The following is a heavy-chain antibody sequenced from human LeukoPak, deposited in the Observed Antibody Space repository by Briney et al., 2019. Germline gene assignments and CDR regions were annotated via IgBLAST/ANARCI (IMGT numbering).Heavy chain of an antibody. J-gene: IGHJ6*02. CDR1: GFTFSSYA. V-gene: IGHV3-30*04. CDR3: ARARSGYSYGSYYYYYGMDV. D-gene: IGHD5-18*01. CDR2: ISYDGSNK. Sequence: GGSLRLSCAASGFTFSSYAMHWVRQAPGKGLEWVAVISYDGSNKYYADSVKGRFTISRDNSKNTLYLQMNSLRAEDTAVYYCARARSGYSYGSYYYYYGMDVWGQGTTVTVSS.